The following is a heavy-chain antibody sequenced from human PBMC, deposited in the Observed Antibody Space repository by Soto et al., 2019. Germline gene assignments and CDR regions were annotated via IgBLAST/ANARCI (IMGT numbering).Heavy chain of an antibody. CDR3: ARDPPCSSTSCYELQPFDY. CDR2: ISAYNGNT. CDR1: GYTFTSYG. D-gene: IGHD2-2*01. Sequence: ASVKVSCKASGYTFTSYGISWVRQAPGQGLEWMGWISAYNGNTNYAQKLQGRVTMTTDTSTSTAYMELRSLRSDDTAVYYCARDPPCSSTSCYELQPFDYRGQRTLVTVSS. J-gene: IGHJ4*02. V-gene: IGHV1-18*01.